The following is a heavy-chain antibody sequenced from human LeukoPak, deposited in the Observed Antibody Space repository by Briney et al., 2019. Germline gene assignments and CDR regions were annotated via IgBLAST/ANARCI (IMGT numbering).Heavy chain of an antibody. J-gene: IGHJ4*02. Sequence: PSETLSLTCTVSGGSISSYYWSWIRQPPGKGPEWIGYMFYSRSTNYNPSLKSRVTISVDTSKNQFSLKLSSVTAADTAVYYCARQVSSYDILTGYYYGGFYFDYWGQGTLVTVSS. CDR2: MFYSRST. CDR1: GGSISSYY. V-gene: IGHV4-59*08. D-gene: IGHD3-9*01. CDR3: ARQVSSYDILTGYYYGGFYFDY.